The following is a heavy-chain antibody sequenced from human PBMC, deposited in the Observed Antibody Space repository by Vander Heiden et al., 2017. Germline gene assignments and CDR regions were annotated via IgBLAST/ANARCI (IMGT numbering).Heavy chain of an antibody. J-gene: IGHJ6*02. V-gene: IGHV3-23*01. D-gene: IGHD3-16*01. CDR2: ISGSGSNT. Sequence: EVQLLESGGGVVQPGGSLRLSCAASGLTFRSTAMNWVRQVPGKGLEWVSVISGSGSNTFYADSVKGRFTISRDNSKNTLYLQMSSLRAEDTAVYYCAKDFGDNGFYYGLDVWGQGTTVTVSS. CDR3: AKDFGDNGFYYGLDV. CDR1: GLTFRSTA.